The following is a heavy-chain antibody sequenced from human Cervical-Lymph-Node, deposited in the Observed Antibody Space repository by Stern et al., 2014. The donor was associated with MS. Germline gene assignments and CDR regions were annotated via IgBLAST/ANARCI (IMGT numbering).Heavy chain of an antibody. Sequence: QVQLLQPGAEVKKPGASVKVSCKASGYSFTDFNTHWVRQAPGQGLEWMGRISPHTGGARYAEKFQGRVTMTRDTSITTAYMELDRLTSDDTAVYYCATHGGSSFQMDVWGQGTTVTVSS. CDR3: ATHGGSSFQMDV. D-gene: IGHD6-13*01. J-gene: IGHJ6*02. CDR1: GYSFTDFN. CDR2: ISPHTGGA. V-gene: IGHV1-2*06.